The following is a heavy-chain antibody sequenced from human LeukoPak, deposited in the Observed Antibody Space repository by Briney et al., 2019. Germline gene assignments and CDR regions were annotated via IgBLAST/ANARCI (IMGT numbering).Heavy chain of an antibody. CDR2: MYYRGST. V-gene: IGHV4-39*01. CDR1: GGSINDITYH. Sequence: PSEALSLTCTVSGGSINDITYHWGWIRQPPGKGLEWIGNMYYRGSTYYNPSLKSRVSMSVDTSKGQFSLQLSSVTAADTAVYYCASLKLRFCSGGSCHSPGRFDAWGQGTPVTVSS. J-gene: IGHJ5*02. CDR3: ASLKLRFCSGGSCHSPGRFDA. D-gene: IGHD2-15*01.